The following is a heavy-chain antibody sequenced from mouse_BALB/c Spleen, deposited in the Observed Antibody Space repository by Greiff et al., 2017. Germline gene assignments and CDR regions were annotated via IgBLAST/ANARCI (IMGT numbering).Heavy chain of an antibody. D-gene: IGHD4-1*01. CDR2: IDPENGNT. V-gene: IGHV14-1*02. CDR1: GFNFNDYY. J-gene: IGHJ4*01. CDR3: ARWEPYYAMDY. Sequence: VQLQQSGAELVRPGALVKLSCKASGFNFNDYYMHWVKQRPEQGLEWIGWIDPENGNTIYDPKFQGKASITADTSSNTAYLQLISLTSEDTAVYYCARWEPYYAMDYWGQGTSVTVSS.